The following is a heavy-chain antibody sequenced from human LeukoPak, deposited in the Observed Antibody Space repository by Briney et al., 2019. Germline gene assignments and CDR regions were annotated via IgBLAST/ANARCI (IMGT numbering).Heavy chain of an antibody. CDR1: GRPIRSSSYY. Sequence: SETLSLTCTVSGRPIRSSSYYWGWIPQPPANGLDWIGSIYYGGSTYYNPSLKSRLPISVDTSKNQLSLKLSSVDAADTDVYACAKEYYYDSTYAFDIWGQGTMVTVSS. CDR2: IYYGGST. CDR3: AKEYYYDSTYAFDI. V-gene: IGHV4-39*07. D-gene: IGHD3-22*01. J-gene: IGHJ3*02.